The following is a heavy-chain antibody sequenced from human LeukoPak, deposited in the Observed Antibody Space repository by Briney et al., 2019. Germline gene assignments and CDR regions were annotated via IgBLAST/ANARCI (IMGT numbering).Heavy chain of an antibody. CDR1: GDSITNYY. J-gene: IGHJ4*01. V-gene: IGHV4-4*07. D-gene: IGHD1-26*01. CDR2: ISTSGTT. CDR3: ARSALVAVGATLDC. Sequence: SETLSLTCTVSGDSITNYYWNWFRQPAGKGLEWIGRISTSGTTNYNPSLKSRVTMSVDTSNNQFSLMLRSLTAADTAVYYCARSALVAVGATLDCWGHGALVTVSS.